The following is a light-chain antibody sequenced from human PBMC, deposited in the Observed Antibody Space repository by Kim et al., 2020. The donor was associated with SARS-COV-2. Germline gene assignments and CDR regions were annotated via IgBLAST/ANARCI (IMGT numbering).Light chain of an antibody. CDR1: SNGVGNEG. V-gene: IGLV10-54*01. CDR3: SAWDSSLSAWV. Sequence: QTATHTSIGTSNGVGNEGSTWMQQHQGHPPKLLSARNNNRPSGFAESISASRSGDTASLTITGIQPEDEADYYCSAWDSSLSAWVFGGGTQLTVL. CDR2: RNN. J-gene: IGLJ3*02.